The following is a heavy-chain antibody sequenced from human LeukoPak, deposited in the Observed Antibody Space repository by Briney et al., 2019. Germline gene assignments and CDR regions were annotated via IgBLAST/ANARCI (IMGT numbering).Heavy chain of an antibody. J-gene: IGHJ4*02. CDR3: ARDAVYSSSWYDY. Sequence: SVKVSCKASGGTFSSYAISWVRLAPGQGLEWMGRIIPILGIANYAQKFQGRVTITADKSTSTAYMELSSLRSEDTAVYYCARDAVYSSSWYDYWGQGTLVTVSS. D-gene: IGHD6-13*01. CDR1: GGTFSSYA. V-gene: IGHV1-69*04. CDR2: IIPILGIA.